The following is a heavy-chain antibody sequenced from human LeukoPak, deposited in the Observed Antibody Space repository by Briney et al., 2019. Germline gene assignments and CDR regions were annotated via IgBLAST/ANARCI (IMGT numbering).Heavy chain of an antibody. V-gene: IGHV3-48*03. Sequence: GGSLRLSCAASGFTFSSYEMNWARQAPGKGLEWVSYISSSGSTIYYADSVKGRFTISRDNAKNSLYLQMNSLRAEDTAVYYCALPRGAYYDSSGSLFDYWGQGTLVTVSS. CDR3: ALPRGAYYDSSGSLFDY. CDR2: ISSSGSTI. J-gene: IGHJ4*02. CDR1: GFTFSSYE. D-gene: IGHD3-22*01.